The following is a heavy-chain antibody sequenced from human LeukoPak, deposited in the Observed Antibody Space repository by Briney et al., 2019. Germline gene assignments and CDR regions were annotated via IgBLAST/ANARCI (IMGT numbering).Heavy chain of an antibody. D-gene: IGHD2-15*01. CDR2: LYYNMRT. V-gene: IGHV4-39*07. CDR3: VKEGGGGMPAF. Sequence: KSSETLSLTCTVSGDSISSSSGSHYWGWIRQPPGGGLEWIGGLYYNMRTYYSPPLESRVNIAVDTSKNEFSLRLTSVTAADSALYYCVKEGGGGMPAFWGQGTQVTVSS. J-gene: IGHJ4*02. CDR1: GDSISSSSGSHY.